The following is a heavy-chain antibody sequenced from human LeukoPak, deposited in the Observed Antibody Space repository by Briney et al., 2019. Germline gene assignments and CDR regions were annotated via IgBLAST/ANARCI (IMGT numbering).Heavy chain of an antibody. D-gene: IGHD2-15*01. J-gene: IGHJ5*02. CDR1: GFTFGDYD. CDR2: ISTSSSYI. Sequence: GGSLRLSCTASGFTFGDYDMSWFRQAPGKGLEWVSSISTSSSYIYYANSVRGRFTISRHNAKNSLYLQMNSLRAEDTAVYSCARGADGVSSNSRGWFDPWGQGTLVTVSS. V-gene: IGHV3-21*01. CDR3: ARGADGVSSNSRGWFDP.